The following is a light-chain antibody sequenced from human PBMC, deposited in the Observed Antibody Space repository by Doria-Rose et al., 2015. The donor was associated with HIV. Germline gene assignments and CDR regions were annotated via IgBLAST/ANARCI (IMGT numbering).Light chain of an antibody. Sequence: IRMTQSPSSFSASTGDRVTISCRTSQYIGSYVAWYQQKTGDASKLLISAASTLQSGVPSRFSGSGAGTDFTLTISCLQSEDFATYYCQQYYTYPYSFGQGTKLEIK. CDR2: AAS. J-gene: IGKJ2*03. CDR3: QQYYTYPYS. CDR1: QYIGSY. V-gene: IGKV1-8*01.